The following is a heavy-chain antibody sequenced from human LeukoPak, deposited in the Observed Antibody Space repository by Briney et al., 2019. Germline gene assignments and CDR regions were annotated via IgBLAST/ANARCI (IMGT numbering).Heavy chain of an antibody. CDR2: INSDGSEG. D-gene: IGHD3-10*01. CDR3: ARPGITAFDI. J-gene: IGHJ3*02. CDR1: GFTFSGFW. Sequence: PGGSLRLSCAVSGFTFSGFWMSWSRQAPGKGLEWVASINSDGSEGYYGDSVKGRITISRDNAKNSVSLYMNSLRAEDSAVYYCARPGITAFDIWGQGTMVTVSS. V-gene: IGHV3-7*01.